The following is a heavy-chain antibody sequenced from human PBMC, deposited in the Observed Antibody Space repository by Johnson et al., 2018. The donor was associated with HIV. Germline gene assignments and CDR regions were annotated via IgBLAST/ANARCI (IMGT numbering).Heavy chain of an antibody. V-gene: IGHV3-30-3*01. D-gene: IGHD5-18*01. CDR3: ARRPSGYSRDDLDI. J-gene: IGHJ3*02. CDR1: GFTFSSYA. Sequence: QVQLVESGGGVVQPGRSLRLSCAASGFTFSSYAMHWVRQAPGKGLEWVAVISYDGSNKYYADSVKGRFTISRDNSKNTLYLQMNSLRAEDTAVYYCARRPSGYSRDDLDIWGQGTMVTVSA. CDR2: ISYDGSNK.